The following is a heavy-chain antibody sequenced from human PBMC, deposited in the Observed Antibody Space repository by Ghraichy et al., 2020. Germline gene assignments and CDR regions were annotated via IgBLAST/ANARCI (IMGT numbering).Heavy chain of an antibody. J-gene: IGHJ4*02. V-gene: IGHV3-11*05. CDR2: IGSSATGNSHIR. D-gene: IGHD1-26*01. Sequence: GGSLRLSCAVSGFSLYNYDMNWIRQVPGKGLEWLSHIGSSATGNSHIRNYADSVRGRFTISRDDAKNSLFLQMDNLRDDDSAVYYCARAVYSGKVLFLDNWGQGTRVTVSS. CDR1: GFSLYNYD. CDR3: ARAVYSGKVLFLDN.